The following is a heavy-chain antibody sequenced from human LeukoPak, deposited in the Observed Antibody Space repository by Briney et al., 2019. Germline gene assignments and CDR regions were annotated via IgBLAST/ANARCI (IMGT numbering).Heavy chain of an antibody. V-gene: IGHV3-23*01. D-gene: IGHD2-15*01. Sequence: GCSLRLSCAASGFTFSPYAMSWVRQIPGKGLEWVSAISGSDDGTYYADSVKGRFTISKDNSRTTLYLQMNTLRAEDTAVYFCAKSPVSSCRGSFCYPFDYWGQGNLVTVSS. CDR1: GFTFSPYA. J-gene: IGHJ4*02. CDR2: ISGSDDGT. CDR3: AKSPVSSCRGSFCYPFDY.